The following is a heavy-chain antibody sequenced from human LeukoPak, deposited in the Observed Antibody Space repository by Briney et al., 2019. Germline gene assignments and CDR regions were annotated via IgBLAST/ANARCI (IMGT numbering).Heavy chain of an antibody. D-gene: IGHD1-26*01. J-gene: IGHJ4*02. Sequence: GGSLRLSCAASGXTVSSNYMSWVRQAPGKGLEWVSVIYSGGSTYYADSVKGRFTISRDNSKNTLYLQMNSLRAEDTAVYYCARGRSGSYYGFDYWGQGTLVTVCS. CDR1: GXTVSSNY. V-gene: IGHV3-53*01. CDR2: IYSGGST. CDR3: ARGRSGSYYGFDY.